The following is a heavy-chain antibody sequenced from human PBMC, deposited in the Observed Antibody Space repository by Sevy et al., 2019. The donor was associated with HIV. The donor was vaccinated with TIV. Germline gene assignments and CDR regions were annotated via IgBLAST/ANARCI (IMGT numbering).Heavy chain of an antibody. CDR1: GFTFSSYW. CDR2: IKSDGSST. D-gene: IGHD2-2*01. J-gene: IGHJ6*02. V-gene: IGHV3-74*01. CDR3: ARVKVVPAAQYGMDV. Sequence: GGSLRLSCAASGFTFSSYWMHWVRQAPGKGLVWVSRIKSDGSSTSYADSVKGRFTISRDNAKNTLYLQMNSLRAEDTAVYYCARVKVVPAAQYGMDVWGQGTTVTVSS.